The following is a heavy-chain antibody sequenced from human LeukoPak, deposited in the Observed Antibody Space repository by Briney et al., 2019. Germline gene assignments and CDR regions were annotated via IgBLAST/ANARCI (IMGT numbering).Heavy chain of an antibody. CDR3: AREQRGYDCYY. D-gene: IGHD5-12*01. Sequence: GGSLRLSCAASGFTFSSYAMHWVRQAPGKGLEWVALITYDGSSRYYADSVKGRFTISRDNSKNTLYLQMSSLRAEDTAVYYCAREQRGYDCYYWGQGTLVTVSS. V-gene: IGHV3-30-3*01. CDR2: ITYDGSSR. J-gene: IGHJ4*02. CDR1: GFTFSSYA.